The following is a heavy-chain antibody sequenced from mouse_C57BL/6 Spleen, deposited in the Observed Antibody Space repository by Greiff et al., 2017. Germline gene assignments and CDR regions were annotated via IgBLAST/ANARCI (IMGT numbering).Heavy chain of an antibody. D-gene: IGHD1-1*01. CDR2: INPGSGGT. J-gene: IGHJ3*01. V-gene: IGHV1-54*01. CDR1: GYAFTNYL. Sequence: QVQLQQSGAELVRPGTSVKVSCKASGYAFTNYLIEWVKQRPGQGLEWIGVINPGSGGTNYNEKFKGKATLTADNSSSTAYMQLSSLTSEDSAVYFCARAYYYGSSPAWFAYWGQGTLVTVSA. CDR3: ARAYYYGSSPAWFAY.